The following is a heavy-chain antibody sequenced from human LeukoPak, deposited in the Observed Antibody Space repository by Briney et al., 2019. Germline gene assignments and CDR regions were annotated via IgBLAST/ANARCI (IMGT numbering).Heavy chain of an antibody. V-gene: IGHV3-30-3*01. Sequence: PGRALRLSCAASGFTFRSYAMHWVRQAPGKGLEREAVISYDGSNKYYADSVKGRFNISRDNSKNTLYLQMTSLRAEDTAVYYCARKWGGDYFDYWGQETLVTVSS. CDR2: ISYDGSNK. D-gene: IGHD1-26*01. CDR1: GFTFRSYA. J-gene: IGHJ4*02. CDR3: ARKWGGDYFDY.